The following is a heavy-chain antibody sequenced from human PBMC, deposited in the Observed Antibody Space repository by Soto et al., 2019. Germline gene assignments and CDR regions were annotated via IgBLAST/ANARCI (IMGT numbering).Heavy chain of an antibody. CDR2: INAGNGNT. Sequence: QVQLVQSGAEEKTPGASVKVSCKASGYTFTDYAIRWVRQAPGQRLEWMGWINAGNGNTKSSQKFQGRVTITRDTSASTAYMELSSLRSEDTAVYYCARSAVSPFGGLIGPFDYWGQGNLVTVSS. J-gene: IGHJ4*02. CDR1: GYTFTDYA. V-gene: IGHV1-3*05. D-gene: IGHD3-16*02. CDR3: ARSAVSPFGGLIGPFDY.